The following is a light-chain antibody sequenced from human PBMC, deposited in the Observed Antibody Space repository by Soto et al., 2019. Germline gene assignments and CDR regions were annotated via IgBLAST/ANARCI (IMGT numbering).Light chain of an antibody. J-gene: IGKJ5*01. CDR3: QRCDNARRIT. CDR1: QGIRNY. CDR2: AAS. V-gene: IGKV1-27*01. Sequence: DIQMTQSAASLSASLGDTVTITCRASQGIRNYLAWYQQKPGKAPQLLIYAASTLQSGVPSRFSGSGSGGDFTLTIRSLQTEDVATYYCQRCDNARRITFGQGTRLDIK.